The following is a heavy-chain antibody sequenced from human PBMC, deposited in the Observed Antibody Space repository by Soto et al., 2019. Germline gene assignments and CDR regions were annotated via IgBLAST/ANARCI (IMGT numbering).Heavy chain of an antibody. V-gene: IGHV3-9*01. J-gene: IGHJ4*02. Sequence: EVQLVESGGGSVQPGMSLRLACSTSGFLFNEYAIHWVRQAPGKGLEWVAGISYNSDSRDYGESVRGRFTIFRDNTKNSVYLQMNRLRFEDTAFYYCAKDIRGVSAAGFDAWGQGTLVTVSS. CDR3: AKDIRGVSAAGFDA. D-gene: IGHD3-10*01. CDR2: ISYNSDSR. CDR1: GFLFNEYA.